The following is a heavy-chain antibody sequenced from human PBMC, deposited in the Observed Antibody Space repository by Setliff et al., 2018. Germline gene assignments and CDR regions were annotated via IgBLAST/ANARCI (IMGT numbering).Heavy chain of an antibody. CDR1: GGSISSYY. J-gene: IGHJ3*02. CDR2: IYYSGST. V-gene: IGHV4-59*01. D-gene: IGHD3-3*01. CDR3: ARSGYYDFWSGSLNDAFDI. Sequence: SETLSLTCTVSGGSISSYYWSWIRQPPGKGLEWIGYIYYSGSTNYNPSLKSRVTISVDTSKNQFSLKLSSVTAADTAVYYCARSGYYDFWSGSLNDAFDIWGQGTMVTVSS.